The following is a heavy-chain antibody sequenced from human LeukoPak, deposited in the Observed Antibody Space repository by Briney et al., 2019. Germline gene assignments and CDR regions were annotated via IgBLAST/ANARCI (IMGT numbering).Heavy chain of an antibody. CDR3: ASSSSWANDAFDI. J-gene: IGHJ3*02. CDR2: INWNGGST. D-gene: IGHD6-13*01. CDR1: GFTFDDYG. V-gene: IGHV3-20*04. Sequence: GGSLRLSCAASGFTFDDYGMSWVRQAPGKGPEWVSGINWNGGSTGYADSVKGRFTISRDSAKNSLYLQMNSLRVEDTALYYCASSSSWANDAFDIWGQGTMVIVSS.